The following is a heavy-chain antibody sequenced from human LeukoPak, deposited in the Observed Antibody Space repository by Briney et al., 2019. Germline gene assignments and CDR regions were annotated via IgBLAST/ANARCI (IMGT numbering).Heavy chain of an antibody. CDR3: ARVRYGELDV. J-gene: IGHJ6*02. V-gene: IGHV3-23*01. CDR1: GFTFSSYA. Sequence: PGGSLRLSCAASGFTFSSYAMSWVRQAPGKGLEWVSSMSGSGGSTYYADSVKGRFTISRDDSKKTLYLQMNSLRAEDTAVYYCARVRYGELDVWGQGTTVTVSS. CDR2: MSGSGGST. D-gene: IGHD4-17*01.